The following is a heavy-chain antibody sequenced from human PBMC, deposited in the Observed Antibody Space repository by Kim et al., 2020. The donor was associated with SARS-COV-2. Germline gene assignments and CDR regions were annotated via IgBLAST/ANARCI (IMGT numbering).Heavy chain of an antibody. CDR1: GFTFSSNY. CDR2: IYSGGST. Sequence: GGSLRLSCAASGFTFSSNYLSWVRQAPGKGLEWVGVIYSGGSTYYADSVKSRFTISRDNSKNTLYLQMNSLRAEDTAVYYCAREKGGDDAVDIWGQGTMVTVSS. V-gene: IGHV3-53*01. J-gene: IGHJ3*02. D-gene: IGHD3-16*01. CDR3: AREKGGDDAVDI.